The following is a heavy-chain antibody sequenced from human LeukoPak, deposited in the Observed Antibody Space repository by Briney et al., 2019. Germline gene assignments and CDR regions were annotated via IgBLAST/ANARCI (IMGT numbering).Heavy chain of an antibody. CDR1: GYTFTSYD. D-gene: IGHD3-3*01. J-gene: IGHJ5*02. Sequence: ASVKVSCKASGYTFTSYDINWVRQAPGQGLEWMGWINPNSGGTNYAQKFQGRVTMTRDTSISTAYMELSRLRSDDTAVYYCAREGTSGWSGYSSWFDPWGQGTLVTVSS. CDR2: INPNSGGT. V-gene: IGHV1-2*02. CDR3: AREGTSGWSGYSSWFDP.